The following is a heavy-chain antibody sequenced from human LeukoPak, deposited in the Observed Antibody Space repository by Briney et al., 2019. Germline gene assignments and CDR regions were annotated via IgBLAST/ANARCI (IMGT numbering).Heavy chain of an antibody. CDR3: ARDRCSSTSCYNTPNWFDP. Sequence: PGGSLRLSCAASGFTFDDYAMHWVRQAPGKGLEWVSGISWNSGSRGYADSVKGRFTISRDNAKNSVYLQMNSLRSEDTAFYHCARDRCSSTSCYNTPNWFDPWGQGTLVTVSS. CDR2: ISWNSGSR. V-gene: IGHV3-9*01. D-gene: IGHD2-2*02. CDR1: GFTFDDYA. J-gene: IGHJ5*02.